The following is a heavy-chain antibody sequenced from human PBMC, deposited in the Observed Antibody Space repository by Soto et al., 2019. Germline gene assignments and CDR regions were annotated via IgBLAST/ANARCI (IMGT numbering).Heavy chain of an antibody. J-gene: IGHJ6*02. Sequence: GSLRLSCAASGFTFSSYAMSWVRRAPGKGLEWVSAISGSGGSTYYADSVKGRFTISRDNSKNTLYLQMNSLRAEDTAVYYCAKGTRGSPRYGMDVWGQGTTVTVSS. V-gene: IGHV3-23*01. CDR2: ISGSGGST. CDR1: GFTFSSYA. CDR3: AKGTRGSPRYGMDV. D-gene: IGHD2-2*01.